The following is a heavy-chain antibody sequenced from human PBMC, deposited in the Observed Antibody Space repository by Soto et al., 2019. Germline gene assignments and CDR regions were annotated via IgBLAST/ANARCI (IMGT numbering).Heavy chain of an antibody. CDR1: GGSFSGYY. D-gene: IGHD2-15*01. V-gene: IGHV4-34*01. CDR2: INHSGST. CDR3: ARVTVVRRIDY. J-gene: IGHJ4*02. Sequence: SETLSLTCAVYGGSFSGYYWSWIRQPPGKGLEWIGEINHSGSTNYNPSLKSRVTISVDTSKNQFSLKLSSVTAADTAVYYCARVTVVRRIDYWGQGTLVTVSS.